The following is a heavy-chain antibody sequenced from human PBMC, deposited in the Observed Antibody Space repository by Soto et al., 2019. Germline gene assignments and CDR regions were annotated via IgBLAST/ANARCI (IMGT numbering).Heavy chain of an antibody. CDR3: ERGWGKYFGVKDG. CDR1: GYTFNTFG. J-gene: IGHJ4*02. Sequence: IQLVQSAGEVKRPGASVKVSCKASGYTFNTFGITWVRQAPGQVLEWMGCVSGYSDKRDYSRKLQDRITLTADPSTPSSYMELRSLTSDATAVYYCERGWGKYFGVKDGWVEVTLVTVSA. V-gene: IGHV1-18*01. D-gene: IGHD2-8*01. CDR2: VSGYSDKR.